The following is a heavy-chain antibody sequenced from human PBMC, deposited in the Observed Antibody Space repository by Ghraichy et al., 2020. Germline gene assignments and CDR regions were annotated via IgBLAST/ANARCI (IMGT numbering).Heavy chain of an antibody. CDR3: ATYNSGSLHS. V-gene: IGHV3-15*01. D-gene: IGHD3-10*01. Sequence: GESLNISCAASGFTLSDAWMSWVRQAPGKGLEWLGRIYSKTDGGTTDYAAPVKGRLTISREDSKNTLYLQMNSLKTEDTAMYYCATYNSGSLHSWGQGTLVTVSS. CDR1: GFTLSDAW. J-gene: IGHJ4*02. CDR2: IYSKTDGGTT.